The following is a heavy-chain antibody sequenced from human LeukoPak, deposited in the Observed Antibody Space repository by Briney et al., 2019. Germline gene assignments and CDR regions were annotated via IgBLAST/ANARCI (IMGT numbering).Heavy chain of an antibody. Sequence: SVKLSCKASGCTFSSYAISWVRQAPGQGLEWMGGIIPIFGTANYAQKFQGRVTITADESTSTAYMELSSLRTEDAGVYYCARGGGGMVASLLGGGSYYMDVWGKGTTVTISS. D-gene: IGHD1-26*01. J-gene: IGHJ6*03. CDR1: GCTFSSYA. CDR2: IIPIFGTA. V-gene: IGHV1-69*13. CDR3: ARGGGGMVASLLGGGSYYMDV.